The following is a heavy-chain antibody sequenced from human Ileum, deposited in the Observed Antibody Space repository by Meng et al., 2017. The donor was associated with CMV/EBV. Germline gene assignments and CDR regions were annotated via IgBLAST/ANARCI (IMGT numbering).Heavy chain of an antibody. D-gene: IGHD2-21*01. Sequence: GGSLTLSCAASGFTFSSYGMHWVRQAPGKGLEWVAFIRYAGSNKYYADSVKGRFTISRDNSKNTLYVQMNSLRAEDTAVYYCAKDNRGGVYWGQGTLVTVSS. V-gene: IGHV3-30*02. J-gene: IGHJ4*02. CDR2: IRYAGSNK. CDR1: GFTFSSYG. CDR3: AKDNRGGVY.